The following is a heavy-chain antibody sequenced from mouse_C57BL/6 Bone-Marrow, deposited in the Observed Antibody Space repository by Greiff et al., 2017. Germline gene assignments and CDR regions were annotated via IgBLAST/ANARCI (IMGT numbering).Heavy chain of an antibody. J-gene: IGHJ3*01. CDR3: ARQLRLRGFAY. CDR2: IDPSDSYT. D-gene: IGHD3-2*02. V-gene: IGHV1-50*01. Sequence: QVQLQQPEAELVKPGASVKLSCKASGYTFTSYWMQWVKQRPGQGLEWIGEIDPSDSYTNYNQKVKGKATLTVDTSSSTAYMQLSSLTSEDSAVYYCARQLRLRGFAYWGQGTLVTVSA. CDR1: GYTFTSYW.